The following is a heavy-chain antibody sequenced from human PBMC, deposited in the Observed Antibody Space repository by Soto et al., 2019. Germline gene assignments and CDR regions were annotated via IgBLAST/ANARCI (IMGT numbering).Heavy chain of an antibody. D-gene: IGHD1-1*01. CDR2: IYYSGST. CDR3: ARSELEYIPCAFDI. V-gene: IGHV4-59*01. J-gene: IGHJ3*02. CDR1: GGSISSYY. Sequence: QVQLQESGPGLVKPSETLSLTCTVSGGSISSYYWSWIRQPPGKGLEWIGYIYYSGSTNYNPSLKSRVTISVDTSKNQFSLKLSSVTAADTAVYYCARSELEYIPCAFDIWGQGTMVTVSS.